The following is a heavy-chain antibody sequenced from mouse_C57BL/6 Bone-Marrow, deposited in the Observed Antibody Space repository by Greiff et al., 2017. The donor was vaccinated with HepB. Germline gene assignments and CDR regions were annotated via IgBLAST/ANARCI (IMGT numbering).Heavy chain of an antibody. D-gene: IGHD1-1*01. CDR2: INYDGSST. V-gene: IGHV5-16*01. Sequence: EVNLVESEGGLVQPGSSMKLSCTASGFTFSDYYMAWVRQVPEKGLEWVANINYDGSSTYYLDSLKSRFIISRDNAKNILYLQMSSLKSEDTATYYCARGLYYGSSYYFDYWGQGTTLTVSS. J-gene: IGHJ2*01. CDR1: GFTFSDYY. CDR3: ARGLYYGSSYYFDY.